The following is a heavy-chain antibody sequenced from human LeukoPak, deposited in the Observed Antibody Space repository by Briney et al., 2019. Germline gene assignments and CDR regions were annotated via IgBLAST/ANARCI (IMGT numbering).Heavy chain of an antibody. CDR1: GFTFSSYG. Sequence: PGRSLRLSCAASGFTFSSYGMHWVRQAPGKGLEWVAVISYDGSNKYYADSVKGRFTISRDNSKNTLYLQMNSLRAEDTALYYCAKDMEGSGGYERSIGDDAFDIWGQGTMVTVSS. V-gene: IGHV3-30*18. J-gene: IGHJ3*02. CDR2: ISYDGSNK. D-gene: IGHD5-12*01. CDR3: AKDMEGSGGYERSIGDDAFDI.